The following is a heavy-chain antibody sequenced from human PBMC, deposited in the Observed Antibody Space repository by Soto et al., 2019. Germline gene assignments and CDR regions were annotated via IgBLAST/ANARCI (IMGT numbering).Heavy chain of an antibody. CDR1: RLTFSNYW. D-gene: IGHD2-15*01. V-gene: IGHV3-7*01. Sequence: EVQLVEYGGGLVQPGGSLRLSCAASRLTFSNYWMNWVRKSPGKGLEWVANINQDGSEKFYVDSVKGRFTISRDNSKESLYLQMNSLRDEDTAVYYCATLGVGNLGYWGQGTLVTVSS. CDR2: INQDGSEK. CDR3: ATLGVGNLGY. J-gene: IGHJ4*02.